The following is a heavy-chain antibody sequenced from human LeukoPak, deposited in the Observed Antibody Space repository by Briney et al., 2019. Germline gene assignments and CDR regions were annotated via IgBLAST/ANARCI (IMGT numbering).Heavy chain of an antibody. D-gene: IGHD3-3*01. CDR3: ARAYDFWSAGGDY. Sequence: SETLSLTCTVSSGSISSYFWSWIRQPPGKGLEWIGYIYYSGSTNYNPSLKSRVTISVDTSKSQFSLKLSSVTAADTAVYYCARAYDFWSAGGDYWGQGTLVTVSS. CDR2: IYYSGST. J-gene: IGHJ4*02. CDR1: SGSISSYF. V-gene: IGHV4-59*08.